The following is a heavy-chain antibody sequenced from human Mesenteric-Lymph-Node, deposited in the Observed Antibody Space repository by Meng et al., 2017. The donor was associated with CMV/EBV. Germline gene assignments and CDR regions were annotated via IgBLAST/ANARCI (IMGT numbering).Heavy chain of an antibody. V-gene: IGHV3-21*01. D-gene: IGHD3-10*01. CDR1: GFTFSSYS. Sequence: GESLKISCAASGFTFSSYSMNWVRQAPGKGLEWVSSISSSSRYIYYADSVKGRFTISRDNAKNSLYLQMNSLRAEDTAVYYCVQVGLGRITHWDYWGQGTLVTVSS. J-gene: IGHJ4*02. CDR2: ISSSSRYI. CDR3: VQVGLGRITHWDY.